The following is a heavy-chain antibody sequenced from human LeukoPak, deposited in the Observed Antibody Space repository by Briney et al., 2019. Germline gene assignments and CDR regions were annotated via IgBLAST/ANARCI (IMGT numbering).Heavy chain of an antibody. CDR1: GFTLSSYW. CDR2: ISSSSSTI. J-gene: IGHJ6*02. CDR3: ARDHIVVVTAPDYYYYGMDV. Sequence: SGGSLRLSCAASGFTLSSYWMHWVRQAPGKGLEWVSYISSSSSTIYYADSVKGRFTISRDNAKNSLYLQMNSLRDEDTAVYYCARDHIVVVTAPDYYYYGMDVWGQGTTVTVSS. D-gene: IGHD2-21*02. V-gene: IGHV3-48*02.